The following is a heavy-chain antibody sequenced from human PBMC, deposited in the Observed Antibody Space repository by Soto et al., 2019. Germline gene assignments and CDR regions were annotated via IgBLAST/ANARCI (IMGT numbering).Heavy chain of an antibody. V-gene: IGHV3-30-3*01. CDR3: ARDDYDFWSSFDY. Sequence: GGSLRLCCAASGFTFSSYAMHWVRQAPGKGLEWVAVISYDGSNKYYADSVKGRFTISRDNSKNTLYLQMNSLRAEDTAVYYCARDDYDFWSSFDYWGQGTLVTVSS. CDR1: GFTFSSYA. J-gene: IGHJ4*02. CDR2: ISYDGSNK. D-gene: IGHD3-3*01.